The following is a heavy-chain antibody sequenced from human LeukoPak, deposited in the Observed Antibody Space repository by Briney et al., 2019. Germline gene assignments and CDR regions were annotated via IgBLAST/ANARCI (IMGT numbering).Heavy chain of an antibody. CDR3: ARYYAVSTSYDAFDI. D-gene: IGHD2-2*01. CDR2: IYYSGST. Sequence: SETLSLTCTVSGGSISSYYWSWIRQPPGKGLEWIGYIYYSGSTNYNPSLKSRVTISVDTSKNQFSLKLSSVTAADTAVYYCARYYAVSTSYDAFDIWGQGTMVTVSS. J-gene: IGHJ3*02. CDR1: GGSISSYY. V-gene: IGHV4-59*01.